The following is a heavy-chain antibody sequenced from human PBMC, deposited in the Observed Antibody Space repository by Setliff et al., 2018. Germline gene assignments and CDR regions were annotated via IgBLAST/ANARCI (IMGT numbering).Heavy chain of an antibody. CDR2: IYHSGST. V-gene: IGHV4-38-2*01. J-gene: IGHJ4*02. Sequence: SETLSLTCAVSGYSISSGYYWGWIRQPPGKGLEWLGSIYHSGSTYYNPSLKSRVTISVDTSKNQFSLKLSAVTAADTAVYYLARGETYYYDSSGYEGKYYFDYWGQGTLVTVSS. D-gene: IGHD3-22*01. CDR3: ARGETYYYDSSGYEGKYYFDY. CDR1: GYSISSGYY.